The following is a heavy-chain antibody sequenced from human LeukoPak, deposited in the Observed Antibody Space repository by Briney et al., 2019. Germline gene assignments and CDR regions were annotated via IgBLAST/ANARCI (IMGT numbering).Heavy chain of an antibody. CDR1: GYAFTGYY. CDR2: INPNSGGT. CDR3: ARERPGLAGFDY. D-gene: IGHD3/OR15-3a*01. Sequence: GASVKVSCKASGYAFTGYYVHWVRQAPGQGLEWMGWINPNSGGTNYAQKFQGRVTMTRDTSISTAYMERSRLRSDDTAVYYCARERPGLAGFDYWGQGTLVTVSS. J-gene: IGHJ4*02. V-gene: IGHV1-2*02.